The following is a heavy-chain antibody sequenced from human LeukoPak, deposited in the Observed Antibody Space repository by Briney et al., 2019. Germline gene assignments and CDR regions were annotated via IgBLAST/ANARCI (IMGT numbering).Heavy chain of an antibody. D-gene: IGHD6-19*01. CDR2: IKQDGSEK. Sequence: GGSLRLSCAASGFTFSSYWMSWVRQAPGKGLEWVANIKQDGSEKYYVDSVKGRFTISRDNAKNSLYLQMNSLRAEDTAVYYCVGQYSSGWYDVGNYYYGMDVWGQGTTVTVSS. CDR1: GFTFSSYW. V-gene: IGHV3-7*01. J-gene: IGHJ6*02. CDR3: VGQYSSGWYDVGNYYYGMDV.